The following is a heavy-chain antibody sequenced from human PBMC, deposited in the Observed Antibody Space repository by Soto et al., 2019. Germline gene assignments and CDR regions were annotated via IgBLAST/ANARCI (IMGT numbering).Heavy chain of an antibody. V-gene: IGHV3-23*01. Sequence: EVQLLESGGGLVQPGGSLRLSCAASGFTFSSYAMSWVRQAPGKGLEWVSAISGSGGSTYYADSVKGRFTISRDNSKNTLYMKIKSMRALDTAVYYFAKSASSWWRYDAFDIWGQGTMVTVSS. D-gene: IGHD6-13*01. J-gene: IGHJ3*02. CDR2: ISGSGGST. CDR3: AKSASSWWRYDAFDI. CDR1: GFTFSSYA.